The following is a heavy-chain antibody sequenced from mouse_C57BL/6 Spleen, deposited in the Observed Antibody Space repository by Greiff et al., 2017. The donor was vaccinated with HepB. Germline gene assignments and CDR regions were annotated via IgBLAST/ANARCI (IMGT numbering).Heavy chain of an antibody. J-gene: IGHJ3*01. CDR1: GYTFTSYW. D-gene: IGHD2-1*01. V-gene: IGHV1-74*01. CDR2: IHPSDSDT. Sequence: VQLVESGAELVKPGASVKVSCKASGYTFTSYWMHWVKQRPGQGLEWIGRIHPSDSDTNYNQKFKGKATLTVDKSSSTAYMQLSSLTSEDSAAYYCAVYGNYEAWFAYWGQGTLVTVSA. CDR3: AVYGNYEAWFAY.